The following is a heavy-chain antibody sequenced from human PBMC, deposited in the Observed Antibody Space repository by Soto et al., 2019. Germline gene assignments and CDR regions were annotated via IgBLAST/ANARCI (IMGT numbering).Heavy chain of an antibody. Sequence: SETLSLTCTVSGGSFSGYFWTWIRQPPGKGLEWLAEINHSGITNYNPSVESRVSMSVDTSKNQFSLRLYAVTAADTAVYYCVRGPYYYNSRHFDYWCQGTLVTVSS. V-gene: IGHV4-34*01. CDR1: GGSFSGYF. CDR3: VRGPYYYNSRHFDY. D-gene: IGHD3-22*01. CDR2: INHSGIT. J-gene: IGHJ4*02.